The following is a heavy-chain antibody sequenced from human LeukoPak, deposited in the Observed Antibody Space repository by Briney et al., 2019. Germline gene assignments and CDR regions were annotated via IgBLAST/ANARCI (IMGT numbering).Heavy chain of an antibody. V-gene: IGHV4-59*01. CDR3: AREGTSGTHLNSFDP. CDR2: IYGSGST. Sequence: SSETLSPTCSVSGGSISSYYWSWIRQPPGKGLEWIGHIYGSGSTNYNPSLKSRVTLSVDTSKNQFSLKLSSVTAEDTAVYYCAREGTSGTHLNSFDPWGQGTLVTVSS. D-gene: IGHD1-1*01. CDR1: GGSISSYY. J-gene: IGHJ5*02.